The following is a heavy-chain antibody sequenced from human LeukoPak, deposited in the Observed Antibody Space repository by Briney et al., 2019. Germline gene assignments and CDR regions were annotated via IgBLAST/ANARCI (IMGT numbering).Heavy chain of an antibody. D-gene: IGHD3-3*01. CDR1: GFTFSSYW. J-gene: IGHJ4*02. CDR3: ARDFRFLEDY. CDR2: FNSDGSST. Sequence: PGGSLRLSCAASGFTFSSYWMHWFRQAPGKGLVGVSRFNSDGSSTSYADSVKGRFTISRDNAKNSLYLQMNSLRAEDTAVYYCARDFRFLEDYWGQGTLVTVSS. V-gene: IGHV3-74*01.